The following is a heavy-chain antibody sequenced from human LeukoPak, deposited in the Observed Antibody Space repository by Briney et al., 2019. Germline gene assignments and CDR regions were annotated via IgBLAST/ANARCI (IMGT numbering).Heavy chain of an antibody. CDR3: ARDEGSGWSYY. J-gene: IGHJ4*02. CDR1: GGSCSGYY. CDR2: INHSGSS. Sequence: SETLSLTCAVYGGSCSGYYWSWIRHPPGKGLEWIGEINHSGSSNYTPSLKSRVTISVDTSKNHFSLKLSSVTAADAAVYYCARDEGSGWSYYWGQGTLVTVSS. V-gene: IGHV4-34*01. D-gene: IGHD6-19*01.